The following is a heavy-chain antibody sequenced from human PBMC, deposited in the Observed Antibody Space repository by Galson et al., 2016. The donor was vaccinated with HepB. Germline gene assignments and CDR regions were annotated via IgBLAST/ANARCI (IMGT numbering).Heavy chain of an antibody. Sequence: SLRLSCAASGFTFSSYAMNWVRQAPGKGLEWVSAIPNSGARTSYAASVKGRFTISRDNSKNTVYLQMNNLRAEDTAVYYCAKCLWVRGVYPFDPWGQGTLVTVSS. CDR1: GFTFSSYA. CDR2: IPNSGART. D-gene: IGHD3-10*01. V-gene: IGHV3-23*01. CDR3: AKCLWVRGVYPFDP. J-gene: IGHJ5*02.